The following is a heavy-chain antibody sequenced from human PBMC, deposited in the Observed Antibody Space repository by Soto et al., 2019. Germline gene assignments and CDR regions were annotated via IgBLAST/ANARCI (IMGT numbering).Heavy chain of an antibody. CDR2: INAGNGNT. CDR3: ARDGIQYDFWSGYYPYYFDY. J-gene: IGHJ4*02. V-gene: IGHV1-3*01. Sequence: GASVKVSCKASGYTFTSYAMHWVRQAPGQRLEWMGWINAGNGNTKYSQKFQGRVTITRDTSASTAYMELSSLRSEDTAVYYCARDGIQYDFWSGYYPYYFDYWGQGTLVTVYS. CDR1: GYTFTSYA. D-gene: IGHD3-3*01.